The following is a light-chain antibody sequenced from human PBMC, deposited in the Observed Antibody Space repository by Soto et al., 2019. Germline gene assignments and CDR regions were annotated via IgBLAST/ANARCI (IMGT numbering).Light chain of an antibody. J-gene: IGLJ7*01. CDR1: SSDVGGYNY. CDR3: SSYSRSSTRV. CDR2: DVS. Sequence: QSALTQPASVSGSPGQSITISCTGTSSDVGGYNYVSWYQQHPGKAPKLIIYDVSNRPSGLSNRFSGSKSGNTASLTISGLQAEDEADYYCSSYSRSSTRVFGGGTQLTVL. V-gene: IGLV2-14*01.